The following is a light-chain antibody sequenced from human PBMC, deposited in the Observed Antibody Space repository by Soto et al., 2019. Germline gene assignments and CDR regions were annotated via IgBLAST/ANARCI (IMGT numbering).Light chain of an antibody. CDR2: GAS. J-gene: IGKJ1*01. CDR1: QSISSSY. CDR3: QQYGNSVRT. Sequence: EIVLTQSPGTLSLSPGERATLSCRASQSISSSYLAWYQQKPGQAPGLLIYGASRRATGIPDRFIGSGSGTDFTLTISRLEPEDFAVYYCQQYGNSVRTFGQGTKVDIK. V-gene: IGKV3-20*01.